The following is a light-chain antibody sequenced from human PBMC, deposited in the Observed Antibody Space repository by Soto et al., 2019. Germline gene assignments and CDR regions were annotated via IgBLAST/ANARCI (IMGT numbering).Light chain of an antibody. CDR3: QQYYSTPYT. J-gene: IGKJ2*01. Sequence: DIVMTQSPDSLAVSLGERATINCKSSQSVLYSSNNKKYLAWYQQKPGQPPKLLIYWASTRESGVPDRLSGSGSGTDCILTISSLQAEDVAVYYCQQYYSTPYTFGQGTKLEIK. CDR2: WAS. CDR1: QSVLYSSNNKKY. V-gene: IGKV4-1*01.